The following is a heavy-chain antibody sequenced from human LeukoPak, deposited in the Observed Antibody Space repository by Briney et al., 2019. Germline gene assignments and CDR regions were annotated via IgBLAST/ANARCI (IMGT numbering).Heavy chain of an antibody. J-gene: IGHJ4*02. CDR1: GYSISSGYY. D-gene: IGHD6-19*01. CDR2: IYHSESA. CDR3: AVNLYSSGWYSDY. V-gene: IGHV4-38-2*02. Sequence: SETLSLTCTVSGYSISSGYYWGWLRQPPGKGLEWIGSIYHSESADYNPSLKSRVTISVDTTRNQFSLKLRSVTAADTAVYYCAVNLYSSGWYSDYWGQGTLVTVSS.